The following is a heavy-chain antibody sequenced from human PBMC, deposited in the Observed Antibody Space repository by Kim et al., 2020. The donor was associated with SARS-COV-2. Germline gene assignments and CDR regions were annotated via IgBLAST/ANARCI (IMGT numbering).Heavy chain of an antibody. J-gene: IGHJ4*02. Sequence: SETLSLTCAVYGGSLSGHYWRWIRQSPGKGLEWIGEIGESGLTYYHPSLEGRVTISLDTSTNQFSLKVTSVTAADTAVYYCARGDCSGRCHTNTGDFLDSWGQGTLVTVSS. CDR3: ARGDCSGRCHTNTGDFLDS. V-gene: IGHV4-34*01. D-gene: IGHD2-15*01. CDR2: IGESGLT. CDR1: GGSLSGHY.